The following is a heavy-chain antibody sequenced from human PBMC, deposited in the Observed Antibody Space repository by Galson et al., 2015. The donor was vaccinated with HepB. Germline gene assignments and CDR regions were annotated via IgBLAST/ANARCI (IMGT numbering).Heavy chain of an antibody. CDR3: AKEGYYDSSGYPGLDY. D-gene: IGHD3-22*01. CDR2: ISYDGSNK. J-gene: IGHJ4*02. V-gene: IGHV3-30-3*01. Sequence: SLRLSCAASGFTFSSYAMHWVRQAPGKGLEWVAVISYDGSNKYYADSVRGRFTISRDNSKNTLYLQMNSLRAEDTAVYYCAKEGYYDSSGYPGLDYWGQGTLVTVSS. CDR1: GFTFSSYA.